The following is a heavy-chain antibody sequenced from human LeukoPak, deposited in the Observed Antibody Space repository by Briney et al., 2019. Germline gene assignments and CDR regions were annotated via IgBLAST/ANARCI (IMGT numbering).Heavy chain of an antibody. V-gene: IGHV3-21*01. CDR1: GFTFSTYN. Sequence: GGSLRLSCAASGFTFSTYNINWVRRAPGKGLEWVSFISSSSTYIYYADSVKGRFTISRDNSENTLYLQMNSLRAEDTAVYYCARDRSLGYCSSTSCYVFDYWGQGTLVTVSS. CDR2: ISSSSTYI. J-gene: IGHJ4*02. CDR3: ARDRSLGYCSSTSCYVFDY. D-gene: IGHD2-2*01.